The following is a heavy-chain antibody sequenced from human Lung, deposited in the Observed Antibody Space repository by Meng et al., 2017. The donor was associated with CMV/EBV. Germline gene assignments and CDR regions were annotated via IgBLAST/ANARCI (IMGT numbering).Heavy chain of an antibody. J-gene: IGHJ5*02. CDR1: GGSISSGDYY. CDR2: IYYSGNT. D-gene: IGHD2-2*01. Sequence: SETLSLXCTVSGGSISSGDYYWSWIRQHPGKGLEWIGYIYYSGNTYYSPSLKSRVTVSVDTSKNQFSLKLSSVTAADTAVYYCAREVGGYCRSTNGPRWFDPWGQGTLVPVSS. V-gene: IGHV4-31*03. CDR3: AREVGGYCRSTNGPRWFDP.